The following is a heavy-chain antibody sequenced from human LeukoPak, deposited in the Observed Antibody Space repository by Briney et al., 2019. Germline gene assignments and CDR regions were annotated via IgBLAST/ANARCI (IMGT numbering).Heavy chain of an antibody. V-gene: IGHV3-74*01. CDR3: ASDTVDTAVGIDY. Sequence: GGSLRLSCAASGFTFSSNWMHCGRQAPGKGLVWVSRIHSDGSSTTYADSVKGRFTISRDNAKNTLYLQMNSLRVEDTAVYYCASDTVDTAVGIDYWGQGTLVTVSS. CDR2: IHSDGSST. D-gene: IGHD5-18*01. CDR1: GFTFSSNW. J-gene: IGHJ4*02.